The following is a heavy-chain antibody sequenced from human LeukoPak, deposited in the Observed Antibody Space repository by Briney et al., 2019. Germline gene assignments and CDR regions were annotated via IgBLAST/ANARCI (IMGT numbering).Heavy chain of an antibody. D-gene: IGHD1/OR15-1a*01. CDR2: ISYDGSNK. J-gene: IGHJ4*02. CDR1: GFTFSSYA. Sequence: GGSLRLSCAASGFTFSSYAMHWVRQAPGKGLEWVAVISYDGSNKYYADSVKGRFTISRDNSKNTLYLQMNSLRAEDTAVYYCAGSAPNNDYWGQGTLVTVSS. CDR3: AGSAPNNDY. V-gene: IGHV3-30-3*01.